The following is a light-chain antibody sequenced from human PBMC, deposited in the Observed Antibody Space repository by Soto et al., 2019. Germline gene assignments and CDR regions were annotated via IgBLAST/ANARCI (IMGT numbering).Light chain of an antibody. CDR3: QQYNNGPPIT. CDR1: QSVSSN. CDR2: GAS. V-gene: IGKV3-15*01. J-gene: IGKJ4*01. Sequence: EIVMTQSPATLSVSPGERATLSCRASQSVSSNLAWYQQKPGQAPRLLIYGASTRATGIPARFSGSGSGTEFTLTISSLQSEDFAVYYCQQYNNGPPITFGGGGIVDIK.